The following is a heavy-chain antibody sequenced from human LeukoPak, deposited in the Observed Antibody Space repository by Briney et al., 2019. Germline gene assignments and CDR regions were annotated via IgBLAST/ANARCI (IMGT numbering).Heavy chain of an antibody. CDR2: IYPGDSDT. Sequence: PGESLTLSCRGSGYSFSNYWIAWVRQMTGKGLEWMNIIYPGDSDTRYSPSFQGQVTISADKSNNTAYLQWSSLNASDTAMYYCARLTGSYYSAFDIWGQGTMVTVSS. CDR1: GYSFSNYW. V-gene: IGHV5-51*03. J-gene: IGHJ3*02. D-gene: IGHD1-26*01. CDR3: ARLTGSYYSAFDI.